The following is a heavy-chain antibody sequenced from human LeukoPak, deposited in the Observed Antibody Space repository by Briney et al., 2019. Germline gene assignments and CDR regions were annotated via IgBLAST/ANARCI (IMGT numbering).Heavy chain of an antibody. CDR1: GFAFRNYA. V-gene: IGHV3-23*01. CDR2: ISDSGAKT. CDR3: ARDWKCDC. J-gene: IGHJ4*02. Sequence: GGSLRLSCAASGFAFRNYAMTWVRQAPGKGLEWVAAISDSGAKTSYADSVKGRYTISRDNSKNMLYLQMNSLRVEDTAVYSCARDWKCDCWGQGTLATASS. D-gene: IGHD1-1*01.